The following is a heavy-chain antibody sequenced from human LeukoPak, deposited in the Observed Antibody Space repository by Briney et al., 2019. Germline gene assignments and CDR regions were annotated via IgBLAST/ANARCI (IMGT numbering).Heavy chain of an antibody. Sequence: GGSLRLSCAASGFTFSSYAMSWVRQAPGKGLEWVSAISGSGGSTCHADSVKGRITISRDNSKNTLYLQMNSLRAEDTAVYYCARRVATYYFDYWGQGTLVTVSS. CDR3: ARRVATYYFDY. J-gene: IGHJ4*02. D-gene: IGHD5-12*01. CDR2: ISGSGGST. CDR1: GFTFSSYA. V-gene: IGHV3-23*01.